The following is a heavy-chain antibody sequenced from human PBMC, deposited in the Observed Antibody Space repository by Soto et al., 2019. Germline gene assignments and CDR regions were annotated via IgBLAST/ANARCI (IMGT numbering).Heavy chain of an antibody. CDR1: GGSISSGGYY. CDR2: IYYSGST. CDR3: ARVHDQEMATIIFDY. D-gene: IGHD5-12*01. Sequence: PSETLSLTCTVSGGSISSGGYYWSWIRQHPGKGLEWIGYIYYSGSTYYNPSLKSRVTISVDTSKNQFSLKLSSVTAADTAVYYCARVHDQEMATIIFDYWGQGTLVTVSS. J-gene: IGHJ4*02. V-gene: IGHV4-31*03.